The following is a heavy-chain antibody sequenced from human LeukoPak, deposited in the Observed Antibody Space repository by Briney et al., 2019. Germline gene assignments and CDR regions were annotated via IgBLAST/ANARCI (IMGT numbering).Heavy chain of an antibody. V-gene: IGHV3-30*02. D-gene: IGHD2-21*01. J-gene: IGHJ6*03. CDR2: IWYGRSNK. CDR1: GFTFSNFG. CDR3: AKGCGGDCYPYMDV. Sequence: GGSLRLSCAASGFTFSNFGMHWVRQAPGKGLEWVAVIWYGRSNKYYADSVKGRFTISRDNSKNKLYLQLNSLRLEDTAVYYCAKGCGGDCYPYMDVWGKGTTVTVSS.